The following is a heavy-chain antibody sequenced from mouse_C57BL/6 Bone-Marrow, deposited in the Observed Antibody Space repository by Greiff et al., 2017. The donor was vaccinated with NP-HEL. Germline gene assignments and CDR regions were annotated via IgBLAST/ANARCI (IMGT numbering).Heavy chain of an antibody. J-gene: IGHJ3*01. CDR3: ARDYGNYGRWFAY. CDR1: GYSITSGYY. Sequence: ESGPGLVKPSQSLSLTCSVTGYSITSGYYWNWIRQFPGNKLEWMGYISYDGSNNYNTSLKNRISITRDTSKNQLFLKLNSVTTEGTATYDCARDYGNYGRWFAYWGQGTLVTVSA. V-gene: IGHV3-6*01. CDR2: ISYDGSN. D-gene: IGHD2-1*01.